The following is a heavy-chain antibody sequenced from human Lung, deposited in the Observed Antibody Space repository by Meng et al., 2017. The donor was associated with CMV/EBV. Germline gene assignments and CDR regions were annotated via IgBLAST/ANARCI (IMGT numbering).Heavy chain of an antibody. CDR3: ARELRFLEWLLPTSYYYYGMDV. J-gene: IGHJ6*02. D-gene: IGHD3-3*01. CDR2: ISYDGSNK. V-gene: IGHV3-30-3*01. Sequence: SXKISXAASGFTFSSYAMHWVRQAPGKGLEWVAVISYDGSNKYYADSVKGRFTISRDNSKNTLYLQMNSLRAEDTAVYYCARELRFLEWLLPTSYYYYGMDVWGQETXVTVAS. CDR1: GFTFSSYA.